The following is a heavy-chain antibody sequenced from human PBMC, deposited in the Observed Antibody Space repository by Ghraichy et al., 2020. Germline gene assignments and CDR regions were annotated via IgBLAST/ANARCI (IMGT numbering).Heavy chain of an antibody. CDR1: GGTFSSYA. J-gene: IGHJ6*02. CDR2: IIPILGIA. D-gene: IGHD1-26*01. V-gene: IGHV1-69*04. CDR3: ASSRLELENYYYYGMDV. Sequence: SVKVSCKASGGTFSSYAISWVRQAPGQGLEWMGRIIPILGIANYAQKFQGRVTITADKSTSTAYMELSSLRSEDTAVYYCASSRLELENYYYYGMDVWGQGTTVTVSS.